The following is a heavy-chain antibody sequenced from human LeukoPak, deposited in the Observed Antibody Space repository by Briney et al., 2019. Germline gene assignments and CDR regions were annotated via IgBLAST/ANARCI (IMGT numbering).Heavy chain of an antibody. J-gene: IGHJ4*02. D-gene: IGHD1-7*01. CDR2: IYSSGGT. V-gene: IGHV3-53*01. CDR3: ARDAGITGTTEFDY. CDR1: GFTVTNNY. Sequence: GGSLRLSCAASGFTVTNNYMSWVRQAPGKGLEWVSVIYSSGGTYYADSVKGRFTISRDNAKNSLYLQMNSLRAEDTAVYYCARDAGITGTTEFDYWGQGTLVTVSS.